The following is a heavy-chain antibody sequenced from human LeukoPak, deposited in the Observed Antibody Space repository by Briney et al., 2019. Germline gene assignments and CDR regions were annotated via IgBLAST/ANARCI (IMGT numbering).Heavy chain of an antibody. V-gene: IGHV3-23*01. CDR3: AKDGLALYNWNYGDY. CDR2: ISGSGGST. Sequence: GGSLRLSCAASGFTFSSYAMSWVRQAPGKGLEWVSAISGSGGSTYYADSVKGRFTISRDNSKNTLYLQMNSLRAEDTAVYYCAKDGLALYNWNYGDYWGEGTLVTVSS. CDR1: GFTFSSYA. J-gene: IGHJ4*02. D-gene: IGHD1-7*01.